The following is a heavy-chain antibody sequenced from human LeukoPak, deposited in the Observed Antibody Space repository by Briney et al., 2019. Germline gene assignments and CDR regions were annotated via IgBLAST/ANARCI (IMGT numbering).Heavy chain of an antibody. CDR3: AREEGSGWYLDAFDI. Sequence: PGGSLRLSCAASGFTFSSYWMHWVRQAPGKGLEWVSRINTDGSTTDNTNYAGSVKGRFTISRDNAKNTLYLQMNSLRAEDTAVYYCAREEGSGWYLDAFDIWGQGTMVAVSS. D-gene: IGHD6-19*01. CDR1: GFTFSSYW. CDR2: INTDGSTTDNT. V-gene: IGHV3-74*01. J-gene: IGHJ3*02.